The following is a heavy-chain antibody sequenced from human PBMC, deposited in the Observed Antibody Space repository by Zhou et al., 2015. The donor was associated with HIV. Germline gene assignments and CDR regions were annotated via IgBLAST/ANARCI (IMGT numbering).Heavy chain of an antibody. CDR3: ARRRIAAAGTNAFDI. J-gene: IGHJ3*02. V-gene: IGHV1-69*12. D-gene: IGHD6-13*01. Sequence: QVQLVQSGAEVKKPGSSVKVSCKASGGSFSSYAISWVRQAPGQGLEWMGGIIPIFGTANYAQKFQGRVTITADDSTSTAYMELSSVRSEDTAVYYCARRRIAAAGTNAFDIWAKGQWSPSLQ. CDR1: GGSFSSYA. CDR2: IIPIFGTA.